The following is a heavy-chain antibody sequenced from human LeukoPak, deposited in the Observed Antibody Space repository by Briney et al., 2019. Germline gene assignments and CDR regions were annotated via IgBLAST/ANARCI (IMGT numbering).Heavy chain of an antibody. CDR2: IDPHSGGT. V-gene: IGHV1-2*06. J-gene: IGHJ4*02. Sequence: ASVTVSCKASGYTFSGYYMHWVGQAPGQGVEWMGRIDPHSGGTNYAQKFQDRVTMTGDTSISTVYMELSRLRSDDTAVFYCARGYTYAFDSWGQGTLVTVSS. CDR3: ARGYTYAFDS. CDR1: GYTFSGYY. D-gene: IGHD5-18*01.